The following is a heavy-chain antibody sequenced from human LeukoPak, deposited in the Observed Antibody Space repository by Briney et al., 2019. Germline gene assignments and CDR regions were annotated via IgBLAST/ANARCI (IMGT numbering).Heavy chain of an antibody. CDR3: AHWRSSGPFDS. D-gene: IGHD6-6*01. Sequence: GGSLRLSCAASGFSFSRYWMHWVRQAPGKGLEWVSLISGSGGSTYYADVVKGRFTISRDNSKNALYLRMNSLRAEDTAVYYCAHWRSSGPFDSWGQGTLVTVSS. V-gene: IGHV3-23*01. CDR1: GFSFSRYW. J-gene: IGHJ4*02. CDR2: ISGSGGST.